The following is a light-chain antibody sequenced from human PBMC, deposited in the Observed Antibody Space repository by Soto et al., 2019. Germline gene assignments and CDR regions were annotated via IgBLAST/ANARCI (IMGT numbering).Light chain of an antibody. Sequence: DIQMTQSPPSLSASVGDRVTITCRASQTISSYLNWYQQKPGKAPKLLIYASSTLQSGVPSRFSDSGSGTDFTLTISSLQPEDFATYYCQQSHGSPYTFGQRTKLESK. V-gene: IGKV1-39*01. CDR3: QQSHGSPYT. CDR2: ASS. J-gene: IGKJ2*01. CDR1: QTISSY.